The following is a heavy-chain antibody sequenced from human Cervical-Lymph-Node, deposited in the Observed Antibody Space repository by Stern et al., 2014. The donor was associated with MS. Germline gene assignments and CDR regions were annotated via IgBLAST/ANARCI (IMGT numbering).Heavy chain of an antibody. V-gene: IGHV4-31*03. Sequence: QLQLQESGPGLVQPSQTLSLTCSVSGGSVSTAGYYWSWIRQLPGKGLEWIGYIYYRGSTYNNPSLNSRVSMSIDTSKNQFSLSLSSVTAADTAVYYCARALNYGDYSFWGQGALVTVSS. CDR1: GGSVSTAGYY. CDR2: IYYRGST. CDR3: ARALNYGDYSF. D-gene: IGHD4-17*01. J-gene: IGHJ4*02.